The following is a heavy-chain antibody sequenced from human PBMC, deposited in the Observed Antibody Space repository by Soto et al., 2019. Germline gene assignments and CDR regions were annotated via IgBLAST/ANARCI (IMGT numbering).Heavy chain of an antibody. D-gene: IGHD3-22*01. J-gene: IGHJ6*02. CDR3: AKGKNDYYDSSGYYSDYGMDV. CDR2: ISYDGSNK. CDR1: GFTFSSYG. V-gene: IGHV3-30*18. Sequence: GGSLRLSCAASGFTFSSYGMHWVRQAPGKGLEWMAVISYDGSNKYYADSVKGRFTISRDNSKNTLYLQMNSLRAEDTAVYYCAKGKNDYYDSSGYYSDYGMDVWGQGTTVTVSS.